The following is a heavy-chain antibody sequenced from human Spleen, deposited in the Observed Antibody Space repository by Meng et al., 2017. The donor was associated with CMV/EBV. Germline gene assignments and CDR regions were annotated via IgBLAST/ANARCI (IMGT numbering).Heavy chain of an antibody. Sequence: FSGCSLSTSVVGVGWIRQPPGKALEWLALIYWDDDTRYSPSLKSRITITKYTSKNQVVLTMTNMDPVDTATYYCVRGGRGRIVVVFDYWGQGTLVTVSS. CDR1: GCSLSTSVVG. D-gene: IGHD3-22*01. CDR2: IYWDDDT. V-gene: IGHV2-5*02. J-gene: IGHJ4*02. CDR3: VRGGRGRIVVVFDY.